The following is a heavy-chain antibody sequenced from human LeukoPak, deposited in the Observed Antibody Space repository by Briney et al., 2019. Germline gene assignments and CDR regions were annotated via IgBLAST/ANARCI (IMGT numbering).Heavy chain of an antibody. Sequence: SETLSLTCTVSGGSISSSSYYWGWIRQPPGKGLEWIGSIYYSGSTYYNPSLKSRVTISVDTSKDQFSLKLSSVTAADTAVYYCARENDRYGRIDYWGQGTQVTVSS. J-gene: IGHJ4*02. CDR1: GGSISSSSYY. CDR3: ARENDRYGRIDY. CDR2: IYYSGST. D-gene: IGHD5-18*01. V-gene: IGHV4-39*07.